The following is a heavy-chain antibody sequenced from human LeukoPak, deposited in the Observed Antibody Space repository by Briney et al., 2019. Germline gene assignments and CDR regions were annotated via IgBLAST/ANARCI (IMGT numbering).Heavy chain of an antibody. Sequence: PGGSLRLSCAASGFTFYNYGMHWVRQAPGKGLEWVAVISHDGSNIHYGDSVKGRFTISRDNSKNTLYLQMNSLRVEDTAVYYCARDPAGSGFAFDSWGQGALVTVSS. D-gene: IGHD1-1*01. CDR2: ISHDGSNI. CDR1: GFTFYNYG. J-gene: IGHJ4*02. V-gene: IGHV3-30*03. CDR3: ARDPAGSGFAFDS.